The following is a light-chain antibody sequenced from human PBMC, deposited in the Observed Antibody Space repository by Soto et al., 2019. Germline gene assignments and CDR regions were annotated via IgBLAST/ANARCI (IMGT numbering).Light chain of an antibody. CDR2: SNN. J-gene: IGLJ2*01. Sequence: QSVLTQPPSASGTPGQRVTISCSGSSSNIGSNTVNWYQQLPGTAPKLLIYSNNQRPSGVPDRFSGSKSGTSASLAISGLQSEDEADYYCAAWDDSLNGVVFSGGTQLTV. CDR1: SSNIGSNT. V-gene: IGLV1-44*01. CDR3: AAWDDSLNGVV.